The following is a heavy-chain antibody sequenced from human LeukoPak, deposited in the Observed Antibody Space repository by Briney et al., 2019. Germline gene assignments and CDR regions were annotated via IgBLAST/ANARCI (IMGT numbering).Heavy chain of an antibody. CDR2: ISSGSGNT. J-gene: IGHJ4*02. V-gene: IGHV3-23*01. D-gene: IGHD1-7*01. CDR1: GFTFNSYA. Sequence: GGSLRLSCALSGFTFNSYAMNWVRQPPGKGLEWVSSISSGSGNTNYADSVKGRFTISRDNSKNTLYLQTNSLRAEDTAVYYCVTGTSRFYFDSWGQGTLVTVS. CDR3: VTGTSRFYFDS.